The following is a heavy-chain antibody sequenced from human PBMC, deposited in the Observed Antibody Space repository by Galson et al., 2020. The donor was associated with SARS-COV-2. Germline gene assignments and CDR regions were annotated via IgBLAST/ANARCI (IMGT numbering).Heavy chain of an antibody. CDR1: GGSISSYY. CDR3: ARESGWLQSFDY. D-gene: IGHD1-1*01. Sequence: SETLSLTCTVSGGSISSYYWSWIRQPQGKGLEWIGYIYYSGSTNYNPSLKSRVTISLDTSKNQFSLKLSSVTAADTAVYYCARESGWLQSFDYWGQGTLVTVSS. V-gene: IGHV4-59*13. CDR2: IYYSGST. J-gene: IGHJ4*02.